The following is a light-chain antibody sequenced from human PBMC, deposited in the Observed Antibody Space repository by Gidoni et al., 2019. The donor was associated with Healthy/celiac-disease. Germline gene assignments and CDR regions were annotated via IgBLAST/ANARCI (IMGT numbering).Light chain of an antibody. Sequence: DIQMTQSPSSLSASVGARVTITCRASQSISSYLNWYQQKPGKAPKLLIYDASSLHSGVPSRFSGSGSGTDFTLTISSVQPEDVATYYCQQSYSTPLTFGGGTKVEIK. CDR2: DAS. CDR3: QQSYSTPLT. CDR1: QSISSY. V-gene: IGKV1-39*01. J-gene: IGKJ4*01.